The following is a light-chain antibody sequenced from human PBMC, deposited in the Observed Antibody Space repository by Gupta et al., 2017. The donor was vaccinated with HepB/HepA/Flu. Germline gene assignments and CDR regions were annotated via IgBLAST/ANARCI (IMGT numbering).Light chain of an antibody. Sequence: DVKVTKYPSSLSASVGDRVTITCQASQDISNYLNGYQQKPGKAPKLLIYYASNMETGVPSRFSGSGSGTDVTSPISSLQPEDVATYYCQQQDKLPLTFGGGTKVDIK. J-gene: IGKJ4*01. V-gene: IGKV1-33*01. CDR2: YAS. CDR1: QDISNY. CDR3: QQQDKLPLT.